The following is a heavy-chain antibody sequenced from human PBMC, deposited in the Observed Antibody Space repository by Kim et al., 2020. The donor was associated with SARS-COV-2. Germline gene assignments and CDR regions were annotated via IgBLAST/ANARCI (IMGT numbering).Heavy chain of an antibody. CDR1: GFTFDDYA. CDR2: ISWDGGST. CDR3: AKDSGGATGLIDY. D-gene: IGHD1-26*01. V-gene: IGHV3-43D*03. J-gene: IGHJ4*02. Sequence: GGSLRLSCAASGFTFDDYAMHWVRQAPGKGLEWVSLISWDGGSTYYADSVKGRFTISRDNSKNSLYLQMNSLRAEDTALYYCAKDSGGATGLIDYWGQGTLVTVSS.